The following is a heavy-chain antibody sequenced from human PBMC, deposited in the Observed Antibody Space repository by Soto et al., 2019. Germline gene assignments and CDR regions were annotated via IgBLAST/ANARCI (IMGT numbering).Heavy chain of an antibody. CDR2: IYYSRST. CDR3: ASGSGSYYSWFDP. J-gene: IGHJ5*02. CDR1: GGSISSGGYY. D-gene: IGHD3-10*01. V-gene: IGHV4-31*03. Sequence: SETLSLTCTVSGGSISSGGYYWSWIRQHPGKGLEWIGYIYYSRSTYYNPSLKSRVTISVDTSKNQFSLKLSSVTAADTAVYYCASGSGSYYSWFDPWGQGTPVTVSS.